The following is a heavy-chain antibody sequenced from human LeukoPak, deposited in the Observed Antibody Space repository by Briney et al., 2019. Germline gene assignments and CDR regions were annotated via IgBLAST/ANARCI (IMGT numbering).Heavy chain of an antibody. CDR1: GFTFNDYA. CDR2: ISRTSAYI. CDR3: ARDERRYCRDMSCYPGDY. V-gene: IGHV3-21*01. J-gene: IGHJ4*02. D-gene: IGHD2-15*01. Sequence: GGSLRLSCAASGFTFNDYAMKWVRQAPGKGLEWVAAISRTSAYIYYSDSVKGRFPISRDNAKNSVYLQMDSLRAENTAIYYCARDERRYCRDMSCYPGDYWGQGTLVTVSS.